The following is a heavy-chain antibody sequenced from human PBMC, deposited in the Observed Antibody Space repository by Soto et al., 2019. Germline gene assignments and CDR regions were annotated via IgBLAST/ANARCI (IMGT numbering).Heavy chain of an antibody. CDR2: IQYTGGATYSP. CDR1: GASIISDGYC. Sequence: QVQLQESGPGVVEPSQTLSLICAVSGASIISDGYCWAWIRQHTEKGLEWIGHIQYTGGATYSPSYNPSLKSRVTISVDTSTNQISLRLLSVTAADTAMYYCARDSGGNSENYYGLDVWGHGTTVSVSS. CDR3: ARDSGGNSENYYGLDV. V-gene: IGHV4-31*11. J-gene: IGHJ6*02. D-gene: IGHD1-1*01.